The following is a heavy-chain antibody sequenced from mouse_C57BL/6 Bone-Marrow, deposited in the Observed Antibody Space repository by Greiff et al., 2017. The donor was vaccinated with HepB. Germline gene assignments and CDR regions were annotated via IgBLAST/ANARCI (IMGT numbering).Heavy chain of an antibody. D-gene: IGHD2-5*01. Sequence: QVQLQQSGPGLVQPSQSLSITCTVSGFSLTSYGVHWVRQSPGKGLEWLGVIWRGGSTDYNAAFMSRLSITKDNSKSQVFFKMNSLQADDTAIYYCATPSYYSNPYYYAMDYWGQGTSVTVSS. J-gene: IGHJ4*01. CDR1: GFSLTSYG. CDR2: IWRGGST. V-gene: IGHV2-5*01. CDR3: ATPSYYSNPYYYAMDY.